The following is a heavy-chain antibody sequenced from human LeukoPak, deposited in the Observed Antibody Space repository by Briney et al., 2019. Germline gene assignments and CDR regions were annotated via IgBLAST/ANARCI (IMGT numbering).Heavy chain of an antibody. CDR3: WRDAPYGPYPPIDY. CDR2: MSTYNGNT. CDR1: GYTFASYG. J-gene: IGHJ4*02. D-gene: IGHD4-17*01. V-gene: IGHV1-18*03. Sequence: ASVKVSCKGSGYTFASYGITWVRQAPRQGLEWMGLMSTYNGNTNYAQKLLGRVTMTTVASPSTAYMVPMRHVTDDLAVQYCWRDAPYGPYPPIDYWGQGTLVTDSS.